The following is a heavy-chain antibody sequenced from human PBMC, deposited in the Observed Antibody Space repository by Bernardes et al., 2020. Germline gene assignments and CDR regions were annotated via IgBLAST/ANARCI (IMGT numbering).Heavy chain of an antibody. Sequence: SPPKHVKPTQTLTLTCTFSGFSLSTSGVGVGWIRQPPGKALAWLALIYWDDDKRYSPSLKSRLTITKDTSKNQVVLTMTNMDPVDTATYYCAHSRTDYYDSSGSPEQGFDYWGQGTLVTGSS. V-gene: IGHV2-5*02. CDR3: AHSRTDYYDSSGSPEQGFDY. J-gene: IGHJ4*02. D-gene: IGHD3-22*01. CDR1: GFSLSTSGVG. CDR2: IYWDDDK.